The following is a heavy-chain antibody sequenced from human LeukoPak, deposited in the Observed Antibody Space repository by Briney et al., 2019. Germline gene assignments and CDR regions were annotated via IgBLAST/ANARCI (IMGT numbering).Heavy chain of an antibody. J-gene: IGHJ2*01. V-gene: IGHV3-66*01. CDR3: ARGLRDGYSNYWYFDL. D-gene: IGHD5-24*01. CDR1: GFTVSSNY. Sequence: GGSLRLSCVASGFTVSSNYMNWVRRAPGKGLEWVSIIYNAGTTFYTNSVKGRFTISRDNSKNTLFLQMNSLRAEDTAVYYCARGLRDGYSNYWYFDLWGRGTLVTVSS. CDR2: IYNAGTT.